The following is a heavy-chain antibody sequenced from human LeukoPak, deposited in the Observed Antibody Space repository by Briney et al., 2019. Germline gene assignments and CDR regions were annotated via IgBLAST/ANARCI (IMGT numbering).Heavy chain of an antibody. J-gene: IGHJ5*02. D-gene: IGHD6-13*01. Sequence: GGSLRLSCTVSGFTVKTNYMSWVRQAPGKGLEWVSVIYSGDNTYYADSVKGRFTISRDNSKNTLYLQMNSLRAEDTAVYYCARAPSGAAAPWRFDPWGQGTLVTVSS. CDR1: GFTVKTNY. CDR3: ARAPSGAAAPWRFDP. V-gene: IGHV3-66*01. CDR2: IYSGDNT.